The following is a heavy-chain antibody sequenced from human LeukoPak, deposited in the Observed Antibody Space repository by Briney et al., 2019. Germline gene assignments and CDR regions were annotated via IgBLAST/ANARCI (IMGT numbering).Heavy chain of an antibody. D-gene: IGHD6-19*01. CDR2: ISSSSSYI. V-gene: IGHV3-21*01. Sequence: GGSLRLSCAASGFTFSSYSMTWVRQAPGKGLEWVSSISSSSSYIYYADSVKGRFTISRDNAKNSLYLQMNSLRAEDTAVYYCAREGDRGSGWYDYWGQGTLVTVSS. CDR1: GFTFSSYS. J-gene: IGHJ4*02. CDR3: AREGDRGSGWYDY.